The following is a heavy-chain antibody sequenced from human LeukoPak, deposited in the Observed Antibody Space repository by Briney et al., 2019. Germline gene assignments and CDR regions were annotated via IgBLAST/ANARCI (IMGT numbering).Heavy chain of an antibody. CDR3: AKAREQQLVLRGTSYDY. CDR2: INWNGGST. Sequence: GGSLRLSCAASGFTFDDYGMSWVRQAPGKGLEWVSGINWNGGSTGYADSVKGRFTISRDNSKNTLYLQMNSLRTEDTAVYYCAKAREQQLVLRGTSYDYWGQGTLVTVSS. D-gene: IGHD6-13*01. CDR1: GFTFDDYG. V-gene: IGHV3-20*04. J-gene: IGHJ4*02.